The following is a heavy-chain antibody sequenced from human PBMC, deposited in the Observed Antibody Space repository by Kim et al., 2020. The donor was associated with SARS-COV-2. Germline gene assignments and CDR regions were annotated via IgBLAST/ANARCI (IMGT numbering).Heavy chain of an antibody. CDR3: ARVGSTVAAGTIDY. D-gene: IGHD6-13*01. V-gene: IGHV3-11*01. Sequence: DSAKGRLPIARNNAKNSLYLQMNSLRAEDTAVYYCARVGSTVAAGTIDYWGQGTLVTVSS. J-gene: IGHJ4*02.